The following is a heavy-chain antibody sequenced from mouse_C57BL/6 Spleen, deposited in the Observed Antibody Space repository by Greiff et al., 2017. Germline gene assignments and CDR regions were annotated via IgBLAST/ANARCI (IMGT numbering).Heavy chain of an antibody. D-gene: IGHD2-1*01. J-gene: IGHJ1*03. Sequence: QVQLQQSGPELVKPGASVKISCKASGYAFSSSWMNWVKQRPGKGLEWIGRIYPGDGDTNYNGKFKGKATLTADKSSSTAYMQLSSLTSEDSAVYFCARGNYVGYSDVWGTGSTVTVSS. CDR3: ARGNYVGYSDV. CDR1: GYAFSSSW. V-gene: IGHV1-82*01. CDR2: IYPGDGDT.